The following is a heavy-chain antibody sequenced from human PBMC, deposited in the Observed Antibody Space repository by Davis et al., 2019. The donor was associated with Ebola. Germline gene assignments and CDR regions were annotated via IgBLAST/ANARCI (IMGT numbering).Heavy chain of an antibody. CDR2: ILYDGSNK. V-gene: IGHV3-30*04. CDR1: GFTFSSYA. J-gene: IGHJ4*02. Sequence: GGSLRLSCVASGFTFSSYAMHWVRQAPGKGLEWVTLILYDGSNKYYADSVKGRFTISRDNSKNTLYLQMNSLRPEDTAVYYCAREAEAFDYWGQGTLVTVSS. CDR3: AREAEAFDY.